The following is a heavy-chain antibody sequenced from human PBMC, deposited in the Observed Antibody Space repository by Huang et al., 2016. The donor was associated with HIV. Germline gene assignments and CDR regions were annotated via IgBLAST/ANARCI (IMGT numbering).Heavy chain of an antibody. D-gene: IGHD6-13*01. J-gene: IGHJ4*02. CDR1: GFDFSSYA. CDR3: ARGGILGTSWYRPFDY. CDR2: ITKDGNNM. V-gene: IGHV3-30-3*01. Sequence: QVQLGESGGGVVQPEKSLRLSCAASGFDFSSYAMNWVRQAPGKGSQWGAVITKDGNNMYYSDSVKGRFIISRDNSKNTLYLQMNSLRGEDTAIYYCARGGILGTSWYRPFDYWGQGTLVTVSS.